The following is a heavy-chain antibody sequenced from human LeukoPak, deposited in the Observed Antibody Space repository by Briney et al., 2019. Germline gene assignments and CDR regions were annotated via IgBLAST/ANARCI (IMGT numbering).Heavy chain of an antibody. CDR1: GGSISRYY. D-gene: IGHD5-24*01. Sequence: PSETLSLTCTVSGGSISRYYWNWIRQPPGKGLEWIGYIFYSGSTNYNPSLKSRVTMSVDTSKNLFSLKLSSVTAADTAVYYCASYDGYNSYYFDYWGQGTLVTVSS. V-gene: IGHV4-59*01. J-gene: IGHJ4*02. CDR3: ASYDGYNSYYFDY. CDR2: IFYSGST.